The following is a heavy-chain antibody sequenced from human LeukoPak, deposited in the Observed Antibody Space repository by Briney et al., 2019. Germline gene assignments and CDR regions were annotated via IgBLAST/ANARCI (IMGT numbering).Heavy chain of an antibody. J-gene: IGHJ6*03. Sequence: KTSETLSLTCTVSGGSISGYYWSWIRQPPGKGLEWLGYICYTGDTYYSPSLRSRLSISVDRSKNQFSLRLISVTAADTAVYYCGRANRASGFWSGYYNYYYYIDVWGKGTTVTVSS. CDR1: GGSISGYY. CDR3: GRANRASGFWSGYYNYYYYIDV. CDR2: ICYTGDT. D-gene: IGHD3-3*01. V-gene: IGHV4-59*04.